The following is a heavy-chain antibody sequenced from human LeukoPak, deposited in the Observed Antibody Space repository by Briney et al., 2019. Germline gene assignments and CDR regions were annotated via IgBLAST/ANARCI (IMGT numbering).Heavy chain of an antibody. CDR2: IWYDGSNN. D-gene: IGHD1-26*01. J-gene: IGHJ4*02. Sequence: IWYDGSNNYYAASVKGRFPISRDNSKNTLYLQMNSLRAEDTAVYYCARGLLSSIVGAIDYWGQGTLVTVSS. V-gene: IGHV3-33*01. CDR3: ARGLLSSIVGAIDY.